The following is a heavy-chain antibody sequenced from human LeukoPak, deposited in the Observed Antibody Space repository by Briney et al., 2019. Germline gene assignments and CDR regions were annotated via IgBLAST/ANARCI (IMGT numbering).Heavy chain of an antibody. Sequence: ASVKVSCKASGYTFTDYYIHWVRQAPGHGLEWMGWVNPHSGGTNYAQKFQGRVTMTRDTSISTAYMELSRLRSDDAAVYYCARVPGYSSSWYIYWFDPWGQGTLVTVSS. J-gene: IGHJ5*02. CDR2: VNPHSGGT. V-gene: IGHV1-2*02. CDR1: GYTFTDYY. D-gene: IGHD6-13*01. CDR3: ARVPGYSSSWYIYWFDP.